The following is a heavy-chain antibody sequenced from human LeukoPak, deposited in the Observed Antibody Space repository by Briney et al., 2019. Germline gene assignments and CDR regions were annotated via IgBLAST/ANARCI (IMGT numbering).Heavy chain of an antibody. V-gene: IGHV4-39*01. CDR3: ARQGTSIVGATIDC. D-gene: IGHD1-26*01. CDR2: IYYSGIT. CDR1: GGSIRGSTYY. Sequence: SETLSLTCTVSGGSIRGSTYYWGWIRQPPGKGLEWIGNIYYSGITYYNPSLKSRVTIYVDTSKNQFSLKLTSVTAADTALYYCARQGTSIVGATIDCWGQGTLVTVSS. J-gene: IGHJ4*02.